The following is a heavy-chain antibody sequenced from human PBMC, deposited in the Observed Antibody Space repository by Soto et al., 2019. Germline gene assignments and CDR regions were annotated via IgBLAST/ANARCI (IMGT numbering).Heavy chain of an antibody. J-gene: IGHJ3*01. V-gene: IGHV3-72*01. CDR3: ARTKSYGAYDV. D-gene: IGHD3-10*01. Sequence: EVKLVESGGGLVQPGGSLRLSCAVSGFTLSDYYIAWVRQAPGKGLEWLARSRDKANSFSTDYAASVKGRLSISRDDSESSVFLQMNSLRTEDTALYYCARTKSYGAYDVWGQGTVVIVSS. CDR1: GFTLSDYY. CDR2: SRDKANSFST.